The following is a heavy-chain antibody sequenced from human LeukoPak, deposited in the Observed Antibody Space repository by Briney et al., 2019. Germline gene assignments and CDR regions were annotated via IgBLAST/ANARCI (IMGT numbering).Heavy chain of an antibody. D-gene: IGHD6-19*01. CDR2: IRYDGSNK. Sequence: GGSVRLSCAASGFTFSSYGMHWVRQSPGKGLEWVAFIRYDGSNKYYADSVKGRFTSSRDNSKNTLYLQMNSLRAEDTAVYYCAKAARGAVAGYYWGQGTLVTVSS. CDR1: GFTFSSYG. V-gene: IGHV3-30*02. CDR3: AKAARGAVAGYY. J-gene: IGHJ4*02.